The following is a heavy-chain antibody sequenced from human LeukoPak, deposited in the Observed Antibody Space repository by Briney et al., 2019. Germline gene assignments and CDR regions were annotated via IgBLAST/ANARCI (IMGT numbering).Heavy chain of an antibody. J-gene: IGHJ3*02. CDR1: GGSISSGDYY. CDR3: ARAIPTGSEGGDAFDI. CDR2: TYYSGST. V-gene: IGHV4-30-4*02. Sequence: PSETLSLTCTVSGGSISSGDYYWSWIRQPPGKGLEWIGYTYYSGSTYYNPSLKSRVTISVDTSKNQFSLKLSSVTAADTAVYYCARAIPTGSEGGDAFDIWGQGTMVTVSS. D-gene: IGHD1-1*01.